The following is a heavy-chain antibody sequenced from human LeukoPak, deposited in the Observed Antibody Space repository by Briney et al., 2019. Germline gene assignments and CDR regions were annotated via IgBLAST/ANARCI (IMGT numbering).Heavy chain of an antibody. CDR1: GFTFANAW. D-gene: IGHD3-10*01. CDR2: IKSKTDGETT. V-gene: IGHV3-15*01. CDR3: TTDLGTYYHGSQRLIPIDY. Sequence: GGSLRLSCVDSGFTFANAWMSWVRQAPGKGLEWIGRIKSKTDGETTNYAEPVRGRFTISRDDSKSAVYLQMNSLKIEDTAVYYCTTDLGTYYHGSQRLIPIDYWGQGTLVTVSS. J-gene: IGHJ4*02.